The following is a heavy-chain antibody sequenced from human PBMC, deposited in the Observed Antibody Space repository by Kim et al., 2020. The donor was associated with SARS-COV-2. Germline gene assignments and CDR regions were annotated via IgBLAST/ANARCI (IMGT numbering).Heavy chain of an antibody. V-gene: IGHV4-59*13. J-gene: IGHJ4*02. D-gene: IGHD7-27*01. CDR3: ARDLRLTGAYYFDY. CDR1: GGSISSYY. Sequence: SETLSLTCTVSGGSISSYYWSWIRQPPGKGLEWIGYIYYSGSTNYNPSLKSRVTISVDTSKNQFSLKLSSVTAADTAVYYCARDLRLTGAYYFDYWGQGTLVTVSS. CDR2: IYYSGST.